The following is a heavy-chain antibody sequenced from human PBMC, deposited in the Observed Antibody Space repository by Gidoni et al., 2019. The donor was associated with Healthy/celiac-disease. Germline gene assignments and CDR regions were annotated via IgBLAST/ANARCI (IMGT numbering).Heavy chain of an antibody. D-gene: IGHD2-21*02. V-gene: IGHV3-30-3*01. CDR3: ARDTESWVVTARSQSSYYYYGMDV. Sequence: QVQLLDSGGGVVQPGRSLCPSCAASGFTFSSYALTLVLPLPGKGLEWVAVISYDGSNKYYADSVKGRFTISRDNSKNTLYLQMNSLRAEDTAVYYCARDTESWVVTARSQSSYYYYGMDVWGQGTTVTVSS. J-gene: IGHJ6*02. CDR1: GFTFSSYA. CDR2: ISYDGSNK.